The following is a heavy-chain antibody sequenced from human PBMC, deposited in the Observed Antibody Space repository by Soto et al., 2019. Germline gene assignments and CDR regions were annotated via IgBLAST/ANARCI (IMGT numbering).Heavy chain of an antibody. V-gene: IGHV1-69*06. CDR1: GGTFSSYA. CDR3: AIGYATGWYTSFDF. Sequence: QVQLVQPGAEVQKPGSSVKVSCEASGGTFSSYAFNWVRQAPGQGLQWMGGIIPVSATTNYAQKFQGRVTITADKFTSTAYMGLSSLRSADTAVYFCAIGYATGWYTSFDFWGQGTLVTVSS. D-gene: IGHD6-19*01. J-gene: IGHJ4*02. CDR2: IIPVSATT.